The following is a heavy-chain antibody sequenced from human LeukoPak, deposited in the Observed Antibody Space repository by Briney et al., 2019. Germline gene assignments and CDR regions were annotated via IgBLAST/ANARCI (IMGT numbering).Heavy chain of an antibody. V-gene: IGHV1-8*01. CDR3: ARDPYSSSRYTYYYYGMDV. Sequence: ASVKVSCNASGYTFTSYDINWVRQAPGQGLEWRAFMHPNRGNTGYAQKFQGRVTMTRHTSISTAYMELSSLRSEDTAVYYCARDPYSSSRYTYYYYGMDVWGQGTTVTVSS. D-gene: IGHD6-13*01. J-gene: IGHJ6*02. CDR1: GYTFTSYD. CDR2: MHPNRGNT.